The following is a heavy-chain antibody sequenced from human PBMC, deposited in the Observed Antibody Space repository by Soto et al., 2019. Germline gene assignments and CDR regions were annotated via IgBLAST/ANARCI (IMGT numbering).Heavy chain of an antibody. V-gene: IGHV1-69*01. CDR2: IIPIFGTA. CDR1: GGTLSSSA. D-gene: IGHD6-19*01. CDR3: AREGQWLVRLGGVQYHGMDV. Sequence: QVQLVQSGAEVKKPGSSVTVSCKASGGTLSSSAISWVRQAPGQGLEWMGGIIPIFGTANYAQKFQGRVTITADASAYTAYLELSSLTSEDTAIYFCAREGQWLVRLGGVQYHGMDVWGPGTTVTVSS. J-gene: IGHJ6*02.